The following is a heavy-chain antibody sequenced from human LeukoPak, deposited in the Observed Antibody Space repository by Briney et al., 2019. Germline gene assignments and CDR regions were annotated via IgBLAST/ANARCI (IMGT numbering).Heavy chain of an antibody. CDR2: IHYSGST. V-gene: IGHV4-39*01. J-gene: IGHJ4*02. D-gene: IGHD5-12*01. CDR1: GGSISSSSYY. CDR3: ATAFNRRGYSGYVGY. Sequence: SETLSLTRAVSGGSISSSSYYWGWIRQPPGKGLEWIGSIHYSGSTYYNPSPKSRLTISVDTSKNQFSLKLSSVTAADTAVYYCATAFNRRGYSGYVGYWGQGTLVTVSS.